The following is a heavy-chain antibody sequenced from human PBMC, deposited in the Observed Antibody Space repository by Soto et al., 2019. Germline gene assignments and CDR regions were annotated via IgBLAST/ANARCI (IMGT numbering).Heavy chain of an antibody. CDR1: GFTFSSYA. CDR2: ISYDGSKK. V-gene: IGHV3-30-3*01. J-gene: IGHJ4*02. CDR3: TGDERWFGELPGFDY. Sequence: GGSLRLSCAASGFTFSSYAMHWVRQAPGKGLEWVALISYDGSKKYYANSVKGRFTISTDNSKNPLYLQMNSLRAENTAVDYCTGDERWFGELPGFDYWGQGTLVTVSS. D-gene: IGHD3-10*01.